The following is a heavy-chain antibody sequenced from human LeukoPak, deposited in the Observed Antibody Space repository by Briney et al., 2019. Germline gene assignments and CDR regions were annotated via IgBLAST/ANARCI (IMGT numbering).Heavy chain of an antibody. CDR3: ARDPLENYYDSSGYPNDY. J-gene: IGHJ4*02. CDR2: ISYDGNNK. CDR1: GFTFSTYG. D-gene: IGHD3-22*01. Sequence: GGSLRLSCVASGFTFSTYGMHWVRQAPGKGLEWVAVISYDGNNKNHAESVKGRLTVSRDNSKNTLFLQMNSLRTEDTAVYFCARDPLENYYDSSGYPNDYWGQGTLVTVSS. V-gene: IGHV3-30*03.